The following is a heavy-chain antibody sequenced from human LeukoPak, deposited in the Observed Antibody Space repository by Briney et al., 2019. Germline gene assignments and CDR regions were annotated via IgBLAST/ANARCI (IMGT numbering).Heavy chain of an antibody. CDR2: IYYSGST. V-gene: IGHV4-30-4*01. D-gene: IGHD3-3*01. CDR1: GGSISSGDYY. Sequence: SETLSLTCTVSGGSISSGDYYWSWIRQPPGKSLEWIGYIYYSGSTYYNPSLKSRVTISVDTSKNQFSLKLSSVTAADTAVYYCARGMFGSIFGVVTDNDYFDYWGQGTLVTVSS. CDR3: ARGMFGSIFGVVTDNDYFDY. J-gene: IGHJ4*02.